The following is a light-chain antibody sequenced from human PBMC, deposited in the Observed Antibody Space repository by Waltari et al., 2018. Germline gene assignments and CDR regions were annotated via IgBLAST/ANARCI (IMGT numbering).Light chain of an antibody. CDR2: WAS. CDR3: QQYYRIPRT. CDR1: QSVLYNSNDKNY. V-gene: IGKV4-1*01. J-gene: IGKJ1*01. Sequence: DIVMTQSPDSLAVSLGERATINCKSSQSVLYNSNDKNYLAWYQKKPGQPPRLLIYWASTLESGVPERFSGSGSGTDFTLTISSLQAEDVAVYYCQQYYRIPRTFGQGTTVDIK.